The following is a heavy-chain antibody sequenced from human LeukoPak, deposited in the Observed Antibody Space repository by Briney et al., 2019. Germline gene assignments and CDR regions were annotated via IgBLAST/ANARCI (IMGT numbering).Heavy chain of an antibody. Sequence: PSETLSLTCAVYGGSFSGYYWNWIRQPPGKGLEWIGEINHSGSTNYNPSLKSRVTISVDTSKNQFSLNLSSVAAADTAVYFCARLRRYRGYGDYDYFDYWGQGTLVTVSS. D-gene: IGHD5-12*01. CDR3: ARLRRYRGYGDYDYFDY. J-gene: IGHJ4*02. V-gene: IGHV4-34*01. CDR2: INHSGST. CDR1: GGSFSGYY.